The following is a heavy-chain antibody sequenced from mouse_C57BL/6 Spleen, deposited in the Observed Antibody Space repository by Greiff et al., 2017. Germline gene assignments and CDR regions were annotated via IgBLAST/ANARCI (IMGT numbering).Heavy chain of an antibody. Sequence: QVQLKQSGAELVRPGASVTLSCKASGYTFTDYEMHWVKQTPVHGLEWIGAIDPETGGTAYNQKFKGKAILTADKSSSTAYMELRSLTSEDSAVYYGTRDGSSYVDYWGQGTTLTVSS. J-gene: IGHJ2*01. V-gene: IGHV1-15*01. CDR1: GYTFTDYE. CDR3: TRDGSSYVDY. D-gene: IGHD1-1*01. CDR2: IDPETGGT.